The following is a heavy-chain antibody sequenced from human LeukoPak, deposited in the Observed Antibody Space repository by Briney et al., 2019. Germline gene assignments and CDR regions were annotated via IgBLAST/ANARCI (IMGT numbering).Heavy chain of an antibody. CDR3: AKDTVIGIQPLYYYYGMDV. CDR1: GFTFSSYG. D-gene: IGHD1-14*01. CDR2: ISYDGSNK. J-gene: IGHJ6*02. Sequence: GRSLRLSCAASGFTFSSYGMHWVRQAPGKGLEWVAVISYDGSNKYYADSVKGRFTISRDNSKNTLYLQMNSLRAEDTAVYYCAKDTVIGIQPLYYYYGMDVWGQGTTVTVSS. V-gene: IGHV3-30*18.